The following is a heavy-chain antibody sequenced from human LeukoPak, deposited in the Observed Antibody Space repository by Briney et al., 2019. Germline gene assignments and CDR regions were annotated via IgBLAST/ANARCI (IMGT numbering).Heavy chain of an antibody. J-gene: IGHJ4*02. CDR3: AKLGYGGNSWFDY. V-gene: IGHV3-23*01. CDR2: ISGSGGST. CDR1: GITFSSYA. Sequence: GGSLRLSCAASGITFSSYAMSWVRQAPGKGLEWVSGISGSGGSTYYADSVKGRFTISRNNSKNTLYLQMNSLRAEDTAVYYCAKLGYGGNSWFDYWGQGTLVTVSS. D-gene: IGHD4-23*01.